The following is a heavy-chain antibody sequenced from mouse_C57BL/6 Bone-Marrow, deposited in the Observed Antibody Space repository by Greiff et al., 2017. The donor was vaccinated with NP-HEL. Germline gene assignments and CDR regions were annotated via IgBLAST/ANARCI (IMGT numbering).Heavy chain of an antibody. Sequence: VQLQQPGAELVKPGASVKLSCKASGYTFTSYWMQWVKQRPGQGLEWIGELDPSDSYTNYNQKFKGKATLTVDTSSSTAYMQLSSLTSEDSAVYYCAREATYYSNLYAMDYWGQGTSVTVSS. CDR2: LDPSDSYT. CDR3: AREATYYSNLYAMDY. V-gene: IGHV1-50*01. CDR1: GYTFTSYW. D-gene: IGHD2-5*01. J-gene: IGHJ4*01.